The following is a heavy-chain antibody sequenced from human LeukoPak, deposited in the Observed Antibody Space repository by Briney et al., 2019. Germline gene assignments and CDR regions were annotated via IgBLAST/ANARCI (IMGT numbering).Heavy chain of an antibody. Sequence: SETLSLTCAVSGGSISSGNWWSWVRQPPGKGLEWIGEIYHSGSTNYNPSLKSRVTISLDTSRNQFSLKLNSVTAADTAVYYCAKSNGYGLVDIWGQGTMVTVSS. CDR3: AKSNGYGLVDI. CDR2: IYHSGST. CDR1: GGSISSGNW. D-gene: IGHD3-10*01. J-gene: IGHJ3*02. V-gene: IGHV4-4*02.